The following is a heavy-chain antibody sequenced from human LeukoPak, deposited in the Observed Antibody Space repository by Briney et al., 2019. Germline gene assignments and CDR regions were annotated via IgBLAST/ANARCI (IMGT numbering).Heavy chain of an antibody. CDR3: ARQSKGLYFDY. J-gene: IGHJ4*02. CDR2: IYSGGST. CDR1: GFTVSSNY. Sequence: GGSPRLSCAASGFTVSSNYMSWVRQAPGKGLEWVSVIYSGGSTYYADSVKGRFTISRDNSKNTLYLQMNSLRAEDTAVYYCARQSKGLYFDYWGQGTLVTVSS. V-gene: IGHV3-53*01.